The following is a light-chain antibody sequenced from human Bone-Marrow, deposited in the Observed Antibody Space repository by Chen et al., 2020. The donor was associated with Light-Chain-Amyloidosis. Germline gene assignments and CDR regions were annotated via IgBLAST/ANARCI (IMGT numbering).Light chain of an antibody. Sequence: SYVLTQPSSVSVAPGQTATIACGGNNIGSTSVHWYQQTPGQAPLLVVYDDSDRPSGIPERLSGTSSGNAATPTISRVGAGDEADYYCQVWDRSSDRPVFGGGTKLTVL. CDR1: NIGSTS. J-gene: IGLJ3*02. V-gene: IGLV3-21*02. CDR2: DDS. CDR3: QVWDRSSDRPV.